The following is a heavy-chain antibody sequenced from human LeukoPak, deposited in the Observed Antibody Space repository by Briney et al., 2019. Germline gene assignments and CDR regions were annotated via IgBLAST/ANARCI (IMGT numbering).Heavy chain of an antibody. Sequence: PSETLSLTCAVYGGSFSGYYWSWIRQPPGKGLEWIGEINHSGSTNCNPSLKSRVTISVDTSKNQFSLKLSSVTAADTAVYYCARSRYYYDSSGYPHVGNFDYWGQGTLVTVSS. CDR1: GGSFSGYY. CDR2: INHSGST. V-gene: IGHV4-34*01. D-gene: IGHD3-22*01. CDR3: ARSRYYYDSSGYPHVGNFDY. J-gene: IGHJ4*02.